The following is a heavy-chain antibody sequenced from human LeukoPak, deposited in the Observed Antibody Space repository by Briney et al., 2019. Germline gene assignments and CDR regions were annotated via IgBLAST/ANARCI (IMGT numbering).Heavy chain of an antibody. CDR2: INPNSGGT. CDR3: ARVPHYYGSGSYRWFDP. V-gene: IGHV1-2*02. J-gene: IGHJ5*02. D-gene: IGHD3-10*01. CDR1: GYTFTGYY. Sequence: ASVKVSCKATGYTFTGYYMHWVRQAPGQGLEWMGWINPNSGGTNYAQKFQGRVTMTRDTSISTAYMELSRLRSDDTAVYYCARVPHYYGSGSYRWFDPWGQGTLVTVSS.